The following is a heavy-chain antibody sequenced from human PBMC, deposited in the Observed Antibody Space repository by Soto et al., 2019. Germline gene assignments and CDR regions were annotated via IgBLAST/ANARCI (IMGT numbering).Heavy chain of an antibody. Sequence: SETRSLTCTVSGGSISRGGYYWSWIRQHPGKGLEWIGYIYYSGSTYYNPSLKSRVTISVDTSKNQFSLKLSSVTAADTAVYYCARGPRSWFDPWGQGTLVTVSS. J-gene: IGHJ5*02. V-gene: IGHV4-31*03. CDR2: IYYSGST. CDR3: ARGPRSWFDP. CDR1: GGSISRGGYY.